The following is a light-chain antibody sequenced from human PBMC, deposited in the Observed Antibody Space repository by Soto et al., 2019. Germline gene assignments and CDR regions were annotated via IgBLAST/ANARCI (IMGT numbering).Light chain of an antibody. CDR3: SSFTTSNTWV. Sequence: QSALTQPASVSGSPGQSIAISCTGTSSDVGKYSYVSWFQQYPGTAPKLMIYEVTNRPSGVSNRFSGSKSGNTASLTISGLQPEDEADYYCSSFTTSNTWVFGGRTKLTVL. CDR1: SSDVGKYSY. CDR2: EVT. V-gene: IGLV2-14*01. J-gene: IGLJ3*02.